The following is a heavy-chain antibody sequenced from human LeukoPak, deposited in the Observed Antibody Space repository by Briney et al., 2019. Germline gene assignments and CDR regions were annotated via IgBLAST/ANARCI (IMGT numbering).Heavy chain of an antibody. J-gene: IGHJ5*02. V-gene: IGHV4-38-2*02. CDR1: GYSISSGYY. CDR3: ARLGHSSSSVLGFDP. D-gene: IGHD6-6*01. Sequence: SETLSLTCTVSGYSISSGYYWGWIRQPPGKGLEWIGYIYTSGSTNYNPSLKSRVTISVDTSKNQFSLKLSSVTAADTAVYYCARLGHSSSSVLGFDPWGQGTLVTVSS. CDR2: IYTSGST.